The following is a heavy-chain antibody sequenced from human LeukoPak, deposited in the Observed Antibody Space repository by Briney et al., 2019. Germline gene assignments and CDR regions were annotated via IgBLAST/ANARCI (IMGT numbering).Heavy chain of an antibody. Sequence: SETLSLTCAVYGGSFSGYYWSWIRQPPGKGLEWIGEINHSGSTNYNPSLKSRVTISVDTSKNQFSLKLSSVTAADTAVYYCARGPLSVYFDYWGQRTLATVSS. D-gene: IGHD2/OR15-2a*01. J-gene: IGHJ4*02. CDR2: INHSGST. V-gene: IGHV4-34*01. CDR1: GGSFSGYY. CDR3: ARGPLSVYFDY.